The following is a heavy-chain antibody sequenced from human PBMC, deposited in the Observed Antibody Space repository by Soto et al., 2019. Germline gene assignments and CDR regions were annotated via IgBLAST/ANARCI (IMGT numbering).Heavy chain of an antibody. Sequence: GGSLRLSCAASGFTFSSYAMHWVRQAPGKGLEWVAVISYDVSNKYYADSVKGRFTISRDNSKNTLYLQMNSLRAEDTAVYYCAREHDILTPRGDGMDVWGPGTRVTVSS. V-gene: IGHV3-30-3*01. J-gene: IGHJ6*02. CDR3: AREHDILTPRGDGMDV. CDR2: ISYDVSNK. D-gene: IGHD3-9*01. CDR1: GFTFSSYA.